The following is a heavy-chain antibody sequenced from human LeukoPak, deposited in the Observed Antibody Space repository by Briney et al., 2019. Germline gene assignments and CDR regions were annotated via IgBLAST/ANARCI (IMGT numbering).Heavy chain of an antibody. CDR2: IWYDGSNK. Sequence: PGRSLRLSCAASGFTFSSYGMHWVRQAPGKWLEWVAIIWYDGSNKYYADSVKGRFTIFRDNSKNTLYLQMNSLRAEDTAVYYCAKERGYGDHARFDYWGQGTLVTVSS. V-gene: IGHV3-33*06. J-gene: IGHJ4*02. CDR1: GFTFSSYG. CDR3: AKERGYGDHARFDY. D-gene: IGHD4-17*01.